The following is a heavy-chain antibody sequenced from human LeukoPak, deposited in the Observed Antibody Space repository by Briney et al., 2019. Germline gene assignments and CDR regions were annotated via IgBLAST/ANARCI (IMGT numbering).Heavy chain of an antibody. Sequence: PSETLSLTCTVSGGSISSYYWSWIRQPPGKGLEWIGYIYYSGSTDYNPSLKSRVTISVDTSKNQFSLKLSSATAADTAVYYCARSNWGHFDYWGQGTLVTVSS. J-gene: IGHJ4*02. CDR3: ARSNWGHFDY. CDR1: GGSISSYY. D-gene: IGHD7-27*01. CDR2: IYYSGST. V-gene: IGHV4-59*01.